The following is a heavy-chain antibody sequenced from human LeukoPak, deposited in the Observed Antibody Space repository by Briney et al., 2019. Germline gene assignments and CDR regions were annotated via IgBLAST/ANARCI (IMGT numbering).Heavy chain of an antibody. CDR3: ARASYSGSYFANY. D-gene: IGHD1-26*01. CDR1: GYTFTGYY. V-gene: IGHV1-2*02. J-gene: IGHJ4*02. Sequence: ASVKVSCKASGYTFTGYYMHWVRQAPGQGLEWMGWINPNSGGTNYAQKFRGRVTMTRDTSISTAYMELSRLRSDDTAVYYCARASYSGSYFANYWGQGTLVTVSS. CDR2: INPNSGGT.